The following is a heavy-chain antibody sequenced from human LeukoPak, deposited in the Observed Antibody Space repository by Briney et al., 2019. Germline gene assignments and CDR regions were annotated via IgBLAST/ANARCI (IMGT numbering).Heavy chain of an antibody. CDR3: ARTRAPYYYGAGSLDF. V-gene: IGHV7-4-1*02. CDR2: INTNTGSP. D-gene: IGHD3-10*01. Sequence: ASVKVSCKASGYTFTSYAMNWVRQAPGQGLEWMGWINTNTGSPRYAQDFTGRFVFSLDTSLSTTYLQISSLKSEDTAIYYCARTRAPYYYGAGSLDFWGQGTLVTVSS. CDR1: GYTFTSYA. J-gene: IGHJ4*02.